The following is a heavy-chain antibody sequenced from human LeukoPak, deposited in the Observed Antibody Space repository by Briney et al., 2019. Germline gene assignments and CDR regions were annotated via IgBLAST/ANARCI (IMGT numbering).Heavy chain of an antibody. J-gene: IGHJ4*02. CDR2: ISWNSGSI. CDR1: VFTFDDYA. D-gene: IGHD3-3*01. Sequence: GRSLRLSCAASVFTFDDYAMHWVRQAPGKGLEWVSGISWNSGSIGYADSVKGRFTISRDNAKNSLYLQMNSLRAEDTALYYCAKSVGITIFGVVIPYFDYWGQGTLVTVSS. V-gene: IGHV3-9*01. CDR3: AKSVGITIFGVVIPYFDY.